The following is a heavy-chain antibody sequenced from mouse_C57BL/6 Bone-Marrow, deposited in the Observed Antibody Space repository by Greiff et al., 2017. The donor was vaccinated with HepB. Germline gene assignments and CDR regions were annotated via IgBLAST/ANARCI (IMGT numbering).Heavy chain of an antibody. CDR1: GYTFTSYW. Sequence: QVQLKQSGAELVKPGASVKLSCKASGYTFTSYWMQWVKQRPGQGLEWIGEIDPSDSYTNYNQKFKGKATLTADKSSSTAYMELRSLTSEDSAVYFCASEDYWGQGTTLTVSS. J-gene: IGHJ2*01. CDR2: IDPSDSYT. CDR3: ASEDY. V-gene: IGHV1-50*01.